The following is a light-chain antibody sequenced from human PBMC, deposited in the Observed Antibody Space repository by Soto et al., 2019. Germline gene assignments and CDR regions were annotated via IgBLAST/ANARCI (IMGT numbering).Light chain of an antibody. CDR2: SNN. J-gene: IGLJ2*01. V-gene: IGLV1-44*01. CDR1: SSNIGSNA. Sequence: SVLTQPPSASGTPGQRVTISCSGSSSNIGSNAVSWYQQIPGAAPKLLMYSNNQRPSGVPDRFSGSKSGTSASLAISGLQSEDETDYYCAAWDDSLNGLVFGGGTKLTVL. CDR3: AAWDDSLNGLV.